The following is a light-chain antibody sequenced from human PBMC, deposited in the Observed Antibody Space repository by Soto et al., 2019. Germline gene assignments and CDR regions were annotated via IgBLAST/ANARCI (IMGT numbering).Light chain of an antibody. CDR2: GAS. V-gene: IGKV3-15*01. Sequence: EIVMTQSPATLSVSPGERATLSCRASQSVSSNLAWYQQKPGQAPRLLIYGASTRATGIPARFSGSGSGTDFTLTISSLEPEDFAVYYCQQRSNLPLTFGGGTKVDIK. CDR1: QSVSSN. CDR3: QQRSNLPLT. J-gene: IGKJ4*01.